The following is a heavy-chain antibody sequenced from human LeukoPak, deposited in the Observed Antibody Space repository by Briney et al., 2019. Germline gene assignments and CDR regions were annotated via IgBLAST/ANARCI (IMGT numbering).Heavy chain of an antibody. CDR3: AHTVWSGNYFDY. Sequence: GGSLRLSCTASGFTFSTSWMHWVRQVPGKGLVWVSRINSDGRSTDYADSVKGRFTISRDNTKNTLYLQMNSLRVEDTAVYYCAHTVWSGNYFDYWGQGTLVTVSS. V-gene: IGHV3-74*01. J-gene: IGHJ4*02. CDR2: INSDGRST. D-gene: IGHD3-3*01. CDR1: GFTFSTSW.